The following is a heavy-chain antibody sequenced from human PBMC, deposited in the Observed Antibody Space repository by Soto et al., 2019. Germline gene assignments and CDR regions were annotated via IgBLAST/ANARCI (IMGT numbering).Heavy chain of an antibody. Sequence: QVQLVQSGAEVKKPGSSVKVSCKASGGTFSSYTISWVRQAPGQGLEWMGRIIPILGIANYAQKFQGSVTITADKATSTAYMELSSLRSEDTAIYYCAMEYCSSTSCYRDYWCQGTLVTVSS. CDR2: IIPILGIA. J-gene: IGHJ4*02. CDR1: GGTFSSYT. CDR3: AMEYCSSTSCYRDY. V-gene: IGHV1-69*02. D-gene: IGHD2-2*02.